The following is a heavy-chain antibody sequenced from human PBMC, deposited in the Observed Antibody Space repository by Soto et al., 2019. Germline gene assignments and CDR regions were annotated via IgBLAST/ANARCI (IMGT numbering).Heavy chain of an antibody. V-gene: IGHV3-23*01. J-gene: IGHJ6*02. CDR1: RFSFNTYG. CDR2: LSASGSGS. CDR3: AKNSYGDSWNFGLDV. Sequence: EVQLLESGGGLVQPGGSLRLSCTTSRFSFNTYGMTWVRRAPGKGLEWVSTLSASGSGSYYAESVKGRFTVSRDNSXXTMYLQMNRLRDEDTAVYYCAKNSYGDSWNFGLDVWGQGTTVTVSS. D-gene: IGHD4-17*01.